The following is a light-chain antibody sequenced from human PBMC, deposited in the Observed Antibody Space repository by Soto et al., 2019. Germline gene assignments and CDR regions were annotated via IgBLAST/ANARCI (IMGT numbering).Light chain of an antibody. Sequence: EIVLSQSPGTLSLSPGERATLSCRASQSVTNTSLSWYQQKTGQAPRLLIYGAANRATGIPDRFSGRGSGTDFTLTISRLEPEDFAVYYCQLYGSSPMYTFGQGTTLELK. J-gene: IGKJ2*01. V-gene: IGKV3-20*01. CDR2: GAA. CDR3: QLYGSSPMYT. CDR1: QSVTNTS.